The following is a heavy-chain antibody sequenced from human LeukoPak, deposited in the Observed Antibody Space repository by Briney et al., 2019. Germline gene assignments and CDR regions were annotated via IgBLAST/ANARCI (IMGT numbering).Heavy chain of an antibody. D-gene: IGHD4-11*01. Sequence: GSLSLSCAASGFTFSSYGMSWVRQAPGKGLEWVSAISGSGGSTYYADSVKGRFTISRDNSKNTLYLQMNSLRAEDTAVYYCASNYGARDYWGQGTLVTVSS. J-gene: IGHJ4*02. CDR2: ISGSGGST. CDR3: ASNYGARDY. CDR1: GFTFSSYG. V-gene: IGHV3-23*01.